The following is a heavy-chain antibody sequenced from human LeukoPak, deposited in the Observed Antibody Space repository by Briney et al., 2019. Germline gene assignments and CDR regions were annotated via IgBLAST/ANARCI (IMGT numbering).Heavy chain of an antibody. Sequence: SETLSLTCAVYGGSFSGYYWSWIRQPPGKGLEWIGEINHSGSTNYNPSLKSRVTISVDTPKNQFSLKLSSVTAADTAVYYCARGYCSGGSCYYYYYYMDVWGKGTTVTVSS. D-gene: IGHD2-15*01. CDR2: INHSGST. J-gene: IGHJ6*03. V-gene: IGHV4-34*01. CDR1: GGSFSGYY. CDR3: ARGYCSGGSCYYYYYYMDV.